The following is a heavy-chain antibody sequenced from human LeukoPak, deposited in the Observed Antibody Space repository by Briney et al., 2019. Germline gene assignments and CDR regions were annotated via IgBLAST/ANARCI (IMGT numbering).Heavy chain of an antibody. CDR2: INPNSGGT. Sequence: ASVKVSCKASGYTFTGYYMHWVRQAPGQGLEWMGWINPNSGGTNYAQKFQGRVTMTRDTSISTAYMELSRLRSDDTAVYYCARDRGSGYWSYDAFDIWGQGTMVTVSS. D-gene: IGHD3-22*01. CDR3: ARDRGSGYWSYDAFDI. CDR1: GYTFTGYY. J-gene: IGHJ3*02. V-gene: IGHV1-2*02.